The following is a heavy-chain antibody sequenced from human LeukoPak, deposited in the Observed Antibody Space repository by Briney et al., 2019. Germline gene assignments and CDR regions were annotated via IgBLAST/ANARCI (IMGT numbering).Heavy chain of an antibody. CDR2: INHSGST. V-gene: IGHV4-34*01. CDR1: GGSFSGYY. J-gene: IGHJ4*02. Sequence: KPSETLSLTCAVYGGSFSGYYWSWIRQPPGKGLEWIGEINHSGSTNYNPSLKSRVTISVDTSKNQFSLKLSSVTAADTAVYYCARQGGSGSPDPYWGQGTLVTVSS. CDR3: ARQGGSGSPDPY. D-gene: IGHD3-10*01.